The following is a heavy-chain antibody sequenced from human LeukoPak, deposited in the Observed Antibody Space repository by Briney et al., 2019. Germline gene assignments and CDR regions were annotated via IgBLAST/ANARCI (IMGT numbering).Heavy chain of an antibody. CDR3: ARSTSWYSYFDF. CDR2: IYYSGSN. CDR1: GGSISSYY. D-gene: IGHD6-13*01. J-gene: IGHJ4*02. Sequence: SETLSLTCTVSGGSISSYYWSWIRQPPGKGLEWIGYIYYSGSNNCNPSLKSRVTISVDPSKTQFSLKLSSVTAADTAVYYCARSTSWYSYFDFWGQGSLVTVSS. V-gene: IGHV4-59*01.